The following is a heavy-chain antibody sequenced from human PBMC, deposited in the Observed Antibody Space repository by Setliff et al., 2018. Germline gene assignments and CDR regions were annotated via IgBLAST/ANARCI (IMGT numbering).Heavy chain of an antibody. CDR2: INHSGST. Sequence: SETLSLTCAVYGGSFSGYYWSWIRQPPGKGLEWIGEINHSGSTNYNPSLKSRVTISVDTSKDQFSLKLSSVTAADTAVYYCARHVLGQQLVYNWFDPWGQGTLVTVSS. D-gene: IGHD6-13*01. CDR3: ARHVLGQQLVYNWFDP. CDR1: GGSFSGYY. V-gene: IGHV4-34*01. J-gene: IGHJ5*02.